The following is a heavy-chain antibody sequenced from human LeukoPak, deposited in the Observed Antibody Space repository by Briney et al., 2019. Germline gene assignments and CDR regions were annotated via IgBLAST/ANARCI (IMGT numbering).Heavy chain of an antibody. Sequence: PSETLSLTCTVSGGSISSYYWSWIRQPPGKGLEWIGYIYYSGSTNYNPSLKSRVTISVDTSKNQFSLKLSSVTAADTAVYYCARDWNYDSSGYYQTAWLDPWGQGTLVTVSS. CDR1: GGSISSYY. D-gene: IGHD3-22*01. CDR2: IYYSGST. J-gene: IGHJ5*02. CDR3: ARDWNYDSSGYYQTAWLDP. V-gene: IGHV4-59*01.